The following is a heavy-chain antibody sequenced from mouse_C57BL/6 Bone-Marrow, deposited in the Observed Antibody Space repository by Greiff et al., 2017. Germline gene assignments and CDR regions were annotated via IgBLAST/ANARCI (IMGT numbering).Heavy chain of an antibody. Sequence: VKLQESGPGLVQPSQSLSITCTVSGFSLTSYGVHWVRQSPGKGLEWLGVIWRGGSTDYNAAFMSRLSITKDNSKRQVFFKMNSLQADDAAIYYCAKNAYYALDYWGQGTTLTVSS. CDR2: IWRGGST. D-gene: IGHD1-1*01. V-gene: IGHV2-5*01. J-gene: IGHJ2*01. CDR3: AKNAYYALDY. CDR1: GFSLTSYG.